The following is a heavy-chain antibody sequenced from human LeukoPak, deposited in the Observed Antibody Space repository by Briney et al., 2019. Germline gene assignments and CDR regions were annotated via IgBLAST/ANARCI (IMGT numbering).Heavy chain of an antibody. J-gene: IGHJ3*01. CDR2: IYPSGTT. CDR1: GYSISTDYY. CDR3: ATPLRGYSGYVYGV. D-gene: IGHD5-12*01. V-gene: IGHV4-38-2*02. Sequence: SETLSLTCSVSGYSISTDYYWGWIRQPPGKGLEWIGSIYPSGTTYYNPSLRSRLTISLDTSKNQFSLKLSSVTAADTAVYYCATPLRGYSGYVYGVWGQGTMVTVSS.